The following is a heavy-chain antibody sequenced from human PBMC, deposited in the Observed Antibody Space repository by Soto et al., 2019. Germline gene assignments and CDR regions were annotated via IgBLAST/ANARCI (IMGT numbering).Heavy chain of an antibody. D-gene: IGHD3-3*01. CDR3: AKPPDFWSNSNYYYYAMDV. V-gene: IGHV3-23*01. J-gene: IGHJ6*02. CDR1: GFTFSTYA. CDR2: ISGSGGRT. Sequence: EVQLLESGGGLVQPGGSLRLSCAASGFTFSTYAMTWVRQAPGKGLEWLSAISGSGGRTYYADSVKGRFTISRDNFKNTLYLQMNSLRAEDTAVYYCAKPPDFWSNSNYYYYAMDVWGQGTTVTASS.